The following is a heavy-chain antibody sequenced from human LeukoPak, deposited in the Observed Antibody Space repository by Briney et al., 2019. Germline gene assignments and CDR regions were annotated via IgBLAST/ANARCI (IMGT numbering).Heavy chain of an antibody. D-gene: IGHD3-3*02. CDR3: ARGAIFGVAPSYYFDY. CDR1: GGSISSYY. V-gene: IGHV4-59*01. J-gene: IGHJ4*02. CDR2: IYYSGST. Sequence: IPSETLSLTCTVSGGSISSYYWSWIRQPPGKGLEWIGYIYYSGSTNYNPSLKSRVTISVDTSKNQFSLKLSSVTAADTAVYYCARGAIFGVAPSYYFDYWGQGTLVTVSS.